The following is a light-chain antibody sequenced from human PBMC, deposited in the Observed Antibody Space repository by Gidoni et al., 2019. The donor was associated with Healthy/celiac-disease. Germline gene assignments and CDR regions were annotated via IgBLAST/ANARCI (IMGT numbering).Light chain of an antibody. CDR1: QSVSSY. J-gene: IGKJ4*01. Sequence: EIVLTQSPTHLPLSPGESATLSCRASQSVSSYLAWSQQKPGQAPRLLIYAASNRATGIPARFSGSGSGTDFTLTISSLEPEDFAVYYCQQRSNWPPGLLTFGGGTKVEIK. CDR3: QQRSNWPPGLLT. V-gene: IGKV3-11*01. CDR2: AAS.